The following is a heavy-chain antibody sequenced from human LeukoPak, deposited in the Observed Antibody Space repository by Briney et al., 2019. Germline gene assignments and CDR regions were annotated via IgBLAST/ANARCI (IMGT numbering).Heavy chain of an antibody. Sequence: ASVKVSCKASGYTFTDYFMNWVRQAPGQGLEWMGIINPSGGSTSYAQKFQGRVTMTRDMSTSTVYMELSSLRSEDTAVYYCARGGDSSGYYPDAFDIWGQGTMVTVSS. CDR2: INPSGGST. J-gene: IGHJ3*02. V-gene: IGHV1-46*01. CDR3: ARGGDSSGYYPDAFDI. D-gene: IGHD3-22*01. CDR1: GYTFTDYF.